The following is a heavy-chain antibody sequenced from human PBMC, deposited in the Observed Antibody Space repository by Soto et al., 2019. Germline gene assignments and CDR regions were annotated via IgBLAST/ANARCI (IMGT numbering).Heavy chain of an antibody. CDR3: ARGGGIVVVPAAIDY. D-gene: IGHD2-2*01. J-gene: IGHJ4*02. V-gene: IGHV1-18*01. CDR2: ISAYNGNT. CDR1: GYTFTSYG. Sequence: QVQLVQSGAEVKKPGASVKVSCKASGYTFTSYGISWVRQAPGQGLEWMGWISAYNGNTNYAQKLQGRVTMTTDTSTSTAYRELGSLGSDDPAVYYCARGGGIVVVPAAIDYWGQGTLVTVSS.